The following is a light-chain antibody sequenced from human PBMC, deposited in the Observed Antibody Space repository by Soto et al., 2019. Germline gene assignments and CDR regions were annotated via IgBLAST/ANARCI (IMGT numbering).Light chain of an antibody. J-gene: IGLJ2*01. CDR3: QTWGTGIHVV. Sequence: QLVLTQSPSASASLGASVKLTCTLSSGHSSYAIAWHQQQPEKGPRYLMKLDSDGSHTKGDAIPDRFSGSSSGAERYLTISSRQSEDEAGSYCQTWGTGIHVVFGGGTKLTVL. CDR2: LDSDGSH. CDR1: SGHSSYA. V-gene: IGLV4-69*01.